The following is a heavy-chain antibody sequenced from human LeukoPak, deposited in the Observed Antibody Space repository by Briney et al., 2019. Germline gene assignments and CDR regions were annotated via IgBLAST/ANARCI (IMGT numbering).Heavy chain of an antibody. J-gene: IGHJ6*02. V-gene: IGHV3-21*01. Sequence: GSLRLSCAASGFAFSSYSMNWVRQAPGKGLEWGSSISSSSSYIYYADSVKGRFTISRDNAKNSLYLQMNSLRAEDTAVYYCARFDARGVRYGMDVWGQGTTVTVSS. CDR1: GFAFSSYS. D-gene: IGHD3-10*02. CDR3: ARFDARGVRYGMDV. CDR2: ISSSSSYI.